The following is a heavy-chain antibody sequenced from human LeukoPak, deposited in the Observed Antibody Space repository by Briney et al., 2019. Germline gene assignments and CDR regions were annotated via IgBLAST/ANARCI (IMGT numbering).Heavy chain of an antibody. D-gene: IGHD2-2*01. CDR3: AVTIGYCSSTSCHAEYFQH. J-gene: IGHJ1*01. V-gene: IGHV4-39*07. Sequence: PSETLSLTCTVSGGSISSSSYYWGWIRQPPGKGLEWIGNIYYGGYTYYNPSLKSRVTISVDTPKNQFSLKLNSVTAADTAVYYCAVTIGYCSSTSCHAEYFQHWGQGTLVTVSS. CDR2: IYYGGYT. CDR1: GGSISSSSYY.